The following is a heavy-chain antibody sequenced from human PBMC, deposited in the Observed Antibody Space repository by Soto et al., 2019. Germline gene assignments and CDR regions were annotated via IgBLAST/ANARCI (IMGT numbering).Heavy chain of an antibody. J-gene: IGHJ6*03. CDR3: ARGKLEACSGGSCYLDYHYYYMDV. CDR2: INHSGST. D-gene: IGHD2-15*01. CDR1: GGSFSGYY. Sequence: PSETLSLTCAVYGGSFSGYYWSWIRQPPGKGLEWIGEINHSGSTNYNPSLKSRVTISVDTSKNQFSLKLSSVTAAGTAVYYCARGKLEACSGGSCYLDYHYYYMDVWGKGTTVTVSS. V-gene: IGHV4-34*01.